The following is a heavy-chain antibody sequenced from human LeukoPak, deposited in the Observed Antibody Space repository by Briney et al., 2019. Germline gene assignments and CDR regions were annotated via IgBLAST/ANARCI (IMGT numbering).Heavy chain of an antibody. CDR2: ITPMFGTS. D-gene: IGHD1-14*01. V-gene: IGHV1-69*13. CDR1: GGTFSRHT. J-gene: IGHJ1*01. CDR3: ARDSSEFRSLLFH. Sequence: SVKVSCKPSGGTFSRHTISWVRQSPGQGLEWMGGITPMFGTSNYAQKFRGRVTITADESTSTAYVELSSLRSEDTAVYYCARDSSEFRSLLFHWGQGTLVTVSS.